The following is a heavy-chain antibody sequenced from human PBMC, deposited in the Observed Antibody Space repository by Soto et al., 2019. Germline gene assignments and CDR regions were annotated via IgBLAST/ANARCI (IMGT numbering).Heavy chain of an antibody. V-gene: IGHV4-39*01. CDR3: VGQRTTVAAQAYCEY. CDR1: GGSVTNRIHY. Sequence: PADPRSLTCTVSGGSVTNRIHYWGWIHQSPGKGLERIGSGYCRVRSCSKSSVKSRATIPVDTSKNRFSLSLNSVTASDTSVYFCVGQRTTVAAQAYCEYWGPGALVTVSP. J-gene: IGHJ4*02. CDR2: GYCRVRS. D-gene: IGHD4-17*01.